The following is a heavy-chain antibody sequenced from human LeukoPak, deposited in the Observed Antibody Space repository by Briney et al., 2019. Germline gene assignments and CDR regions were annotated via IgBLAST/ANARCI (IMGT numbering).Heavy chain of an antibody. CDR1: GGSISSYY. D-gene: IGHD2-2*01. V-gene: IGHV4-4*07. CDR3: ARARDKYQLNWFDP. J-gene: IGHJ5*02. CDR2: IYTSGST. Sequence: SETLSLNCTVAGGSISSYYWGWIRQPAGKGLEWIGRIYTSGSTNYNPSLKSRVTMSVDTSKNQFSLKLSSVTAADTAVYYCARARDKYQLNWFDPWGQGTLVTVSS.